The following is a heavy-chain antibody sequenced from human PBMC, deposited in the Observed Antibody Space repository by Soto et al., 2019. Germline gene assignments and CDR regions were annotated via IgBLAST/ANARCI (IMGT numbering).Heavy chain of an antibody. D-gene: IGHD2-21*02. CDR3: ARAMVVTQNWFDP. CDR1: GGSISSGDYY. V-gene: IGHV4-30-4*01. J-gene: IGHJ5*02. Sequence: QVQLQESGPGLVKPSQTLSLTCTVSGGSISSGDYYWSWIRQPPGKGLEWIGYIYYSGSTYYNPSPKSRVTXSXDXTKNQFSLKLSSVTAADTAVYYCARAMVVTQNWFDPWGQGTLVTVSS. CDR2: IYYSGST.